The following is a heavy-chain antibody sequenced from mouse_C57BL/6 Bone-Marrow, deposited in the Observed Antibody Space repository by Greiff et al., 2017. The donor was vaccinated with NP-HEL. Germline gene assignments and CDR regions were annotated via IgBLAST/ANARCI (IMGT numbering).Heavy chain of an antibody. J-gene: IGHJ2*01. CDR1: GYTFTDYY. V-gene: IGHV1-26*01. CDR3: ARGVDY. CDR2: INPNNGGT. Sequence: EVQLQQSGPELVKPGASVKISCKASGYTFTDYYMNWVKQSHGKSLEWIGDINPNNGGTSYNQKFKGKATLTVDKSSSTAYMELRSLTSEDSAVYDCARGVDYWGQGTTLTVSS.